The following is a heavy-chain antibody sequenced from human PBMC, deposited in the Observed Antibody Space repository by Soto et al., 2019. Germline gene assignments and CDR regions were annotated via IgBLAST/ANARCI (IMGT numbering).Heavy chain of an antibody. J-gene: IGHJ4*02. CDR3: AKDRTRPSEYYTIQLYCSSTSCYTFDY. D-gene: IGHD2-2*01. CDR1: GFTFSSYA. V-gene: IGHV3-23*01. Sequence: GGSLRLSCAASGFTFSSYAMSWVRQAPGKGLEWVSAISGSGGSTYYADSVKGRFTISRDNSKNTLYLQMNSLRAEDTAVYYCAKDRTRPSEYYTIQLYCSSTSCYTFDYWGQGTLVTVSS. CDR2: ISGSGGST.